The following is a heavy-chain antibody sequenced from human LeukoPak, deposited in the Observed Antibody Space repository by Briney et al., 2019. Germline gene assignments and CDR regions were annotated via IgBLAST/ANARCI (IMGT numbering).Heavy chain of an antibody. D-gene: IGHD3-9*01. CDR2: IKQDGSEK. CDR3: AREGLRYFDWLFLSVGMDV. V-gene: IGHV3-7*01. Sequence: GGSLRLSCAASGFTFSSYWMSWVRQAPGKGLEWVANIKQDGSEKYYVDSVKGRFTISRDNAKNSLYLQMNSLRAEDTAVYYCAREGLRYFDWLFLSVGMDVWGQGTTVTVSS. CDR1: GFTFSSYW. J-gene: IGHJ6*02.